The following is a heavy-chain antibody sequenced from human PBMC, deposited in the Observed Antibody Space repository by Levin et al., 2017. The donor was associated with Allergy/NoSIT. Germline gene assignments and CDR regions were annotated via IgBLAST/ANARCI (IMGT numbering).Heavy chain of an antibody. CDR1: GFTFSRYA. CDR2: LSGSGGST. Sequence: GGSLRLSCAASGFTFSRYAMSWVRQAPGKGLEWVSALSGSGGSTYYADSVKGRLIISRDNSKNTLYLQMKSLRADDSAVYYCAKDRELGELFPTQFDHWGQGTLVTVSS. J-gene: IGHJ4*02. D-gene: IGHD3-10*01. V-gene: IGHV3-23*01. CDR3: AKDRELGELFPTQFDH.